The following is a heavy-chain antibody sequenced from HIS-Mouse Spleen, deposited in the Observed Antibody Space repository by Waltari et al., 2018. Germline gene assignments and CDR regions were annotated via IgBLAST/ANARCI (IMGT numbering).Heavy chain of an antibody. CDR1: GYTFTGYY. CDR3: AREPLRDGYNSYYYYGMDV. J-gene: IGHJ6*02. Sequence: QVQLVQSGAEVKKPGASVKVSCKASGYTFTGYYMHWVPQAPGQGLEWMGWINPNSGGTNYAQKFQGRVTMTRDTSISTAYMELSRLRSDDTAVYYCAREPLRDGYNSYYYYGMDVWGQGTTVTVSS. V-gene: IGHV1-2*02. D-gene: IGHD5-12*01. CDR2: INPNSGGT.